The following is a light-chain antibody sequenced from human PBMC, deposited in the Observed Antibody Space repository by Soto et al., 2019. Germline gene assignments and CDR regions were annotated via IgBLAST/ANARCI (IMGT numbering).Light chain of an antibody. Sequence: EIVLTQSPGSLSLSPGERATLSCRASQSVTRNYFAWYQQKPGQAPRLLIYGASSRATGIADRFSGSGSGTDFTLTISRLEPEDFAVYYCQQYGSFPWTFGQGTKVDIK. V-gene: IGKV3-20*01. CDR1: QSVTRNY. CDR2: GAS. CDR3: QQYGSFPWT. J-gene: IGKJ1*01.